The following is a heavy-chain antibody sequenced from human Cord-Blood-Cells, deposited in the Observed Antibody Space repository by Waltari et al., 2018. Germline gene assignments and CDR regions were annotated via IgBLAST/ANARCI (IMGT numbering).Heavy chain of an antibody. CDR2: INPNGGGT. CDR3: AREDIVVVPDAFDI. Sequence: QVQLVQSGAEVKKPGASVKVSCKASGYTFTGYYMHWVRQAPGQGLEWMGWINPNGGGTNDAQKFQGRVTMTRETSISTAYMELSRLRSDDTAVYYCAREDIVVVPDAFDIWGQGTMVTVSS. D-gene: IGHD2-2*01. V-gene: IGHV1-2*02. J-gene: IGHJ3*02. CDR1: GYTFTGYY.